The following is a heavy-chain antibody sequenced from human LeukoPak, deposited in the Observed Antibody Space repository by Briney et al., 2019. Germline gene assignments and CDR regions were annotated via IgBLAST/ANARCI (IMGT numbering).Heavy chain of an antibody. V-gene: IGHV4-30-4*01. J-gene: IGHJ4*02. CDR1: GGSISSDDYY. Sequence: SETLSLTCTVSGGSISSDDYYWSWIRQPPGKGLEWIGYIYYSGSTYYNPSLKSRVTISIDTSKHQFSLKLSSVTAADTAVYYCARDVWSGYYTYFDYWGQGTLVTVSS. D-gene: IGHD3-3*01. CDR3: ARDVWSGYYTYFDY. CDR2: IYYSGST.